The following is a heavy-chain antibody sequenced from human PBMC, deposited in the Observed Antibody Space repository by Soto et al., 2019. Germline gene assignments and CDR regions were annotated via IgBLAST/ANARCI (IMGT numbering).Heavy chain of an antibody. V-gene: IGHV3-15*01. CDR1: GFTFSNAW. CDR2: IQSKTDGGTT. CDR3: TTDLLPGDIWGSYRYSPLNY. J-gene: IGHJ4*02. Sequence: EVQLVESGGGLVKPGGSLRLSGAASGFTFSNAWMSWVRQAPGKGLEWVGRIQSKTDGGTTDYDAPVKGSFTISRDDTKNPPYLKINSPKTEDTAVYYCTTDLLPGDIWGSYRYSPLNYWGQGTMVTVSS. D-gene: IGHD3-16*02.